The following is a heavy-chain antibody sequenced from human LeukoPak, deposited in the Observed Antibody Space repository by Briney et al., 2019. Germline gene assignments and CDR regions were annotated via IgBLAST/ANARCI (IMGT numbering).Heavy chain of an antibody. J-gene: IGHJ4*02. CDR1: GFRFSNYA. Sequence: GGYLRLSCAASGFRFSNYAMSWVRHVPGKGLEWVSAISGRDDSTYYADSVKGRFTISRDTSKNTLYLQMNSLRAEDTAVYYCAKWGDYDVLTGYYDSDYWGQGTLVTVSS. CDR3: AKWGDYDVLTGYYDSDY. V-gene: IGHV3-23*01. CDR2: ISGRDDST. D-gene: IGHD3-9*01.